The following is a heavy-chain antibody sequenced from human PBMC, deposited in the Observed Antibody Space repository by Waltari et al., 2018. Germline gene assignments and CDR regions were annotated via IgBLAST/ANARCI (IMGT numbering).Heavy chain of an antibody. J-gene: IGHJ4*02. Sequence: EVKLGESGGGLVQPGGSLILSCAASGFTFSDTWKHCALQAPGKGLVWVSRMNSDATIKDYADSVKGRFTISRDNAENTLYLQMNSLRIEDTAIYYCVRGSCGWYGTDFWGQGTLVTVSS. D-gene: IGHD6-19*01. CDR3: VRGSCGWYGTDF. V-gene: IGHV3-74*01. CDR1: GFTFSDTW. CDR2: MNSDATIK.